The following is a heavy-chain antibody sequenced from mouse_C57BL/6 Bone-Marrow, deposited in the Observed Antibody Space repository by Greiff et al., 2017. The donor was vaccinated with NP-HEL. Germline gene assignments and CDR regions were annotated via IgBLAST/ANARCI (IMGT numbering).Heavy chain of an antibody. CDR1: GYAFSSSW. Sequence: QVQLKQSGPELVKPGASVKISCKASGYAFSSSWMNWVKQRPGKGLEGIGRIYPGDGDTNYNGKFKGKATLTADKSSSTAYMQLSSLTSEDSAVYFCARSDTTVVPYWYFDVWGTGTTVTVSS. D-gene: IGHD1-1*01. V-gene: IGHV1-82*01. J-gene: IGHJ1*03. CDR3: ARSDTTVVPYWYFDV. CDR2: IYPGDGDT.